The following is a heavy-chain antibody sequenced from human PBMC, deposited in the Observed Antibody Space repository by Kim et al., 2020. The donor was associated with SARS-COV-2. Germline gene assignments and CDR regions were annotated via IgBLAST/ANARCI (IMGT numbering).Heavy chain of an antibody. CDR1: GGSFSGYY. CDR2: INHSGST. D-gene: IGHD2-2*01. V-gene: IGHV4-34*01. J-gene: IGHJ4*02. CDR3: ARGFKRIGCSSTSCLIFDY. Sequence: SETLSLTCAVYGGSFSGYYWSWIRQPPGKGLEWIGEINHSGSTNYNPSLKSRVTISVDTSKNQFSLKLSSVTAADTAVYYCARGFKRIGCSSTSCLIFDYWGQGTLVTVSS.